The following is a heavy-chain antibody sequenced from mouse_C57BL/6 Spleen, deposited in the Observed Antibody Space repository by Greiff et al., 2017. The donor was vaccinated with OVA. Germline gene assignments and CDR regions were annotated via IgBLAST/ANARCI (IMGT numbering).Heavy chain of an antibody. CDR2: IYPSDSET. V-gene: IGHV1-61*01. Sequence: QVQLQQPGAELVRPGSSVKLSCKASGYTFTSYWMDWVKQRPGQGLEWIGNIYPSDSETHYNQQLKDKATLTVDKSSSTAYMQLRMLTTEDSAVYYCARSYYGSSYPYYAMDYWGQGTSVTVSS. CDR1: GYTFTSYW. CDR3: ARSYYGSSYPYYAMDY. J-gene: IGHJ4*01. D-gene: IGHD1-1*01.